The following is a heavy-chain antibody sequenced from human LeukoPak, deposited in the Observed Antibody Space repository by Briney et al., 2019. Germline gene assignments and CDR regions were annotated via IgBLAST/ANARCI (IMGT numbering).Heavy chain of an antibody. D-gene: IGHD3-10*01. J-gene: IGHJ4*02. Sequence: GASVKVSCKVSGYTLTELSMHWVRQAPGRGLEWMGGFDPEDGETIYAQKFQGRVTMTEDTSTDTAYMELSSLRSEDTAVYYCATDLGSGSYIFDYWGQGTLVTVSS. V-gene: IGHV1-24*01. CDR2: FDPEDGET. CDR3: ATDLGSGSYIFDY. CDR1: GYTLTELS.